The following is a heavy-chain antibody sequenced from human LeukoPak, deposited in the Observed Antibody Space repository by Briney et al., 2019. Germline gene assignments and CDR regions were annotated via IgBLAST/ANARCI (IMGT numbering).Heavy chain of an antibody. CDR2: INAGNGNT. Sequence: ASVKVSCKASGYTFTSYAMHWVRQAPGQRLEWMGWINAGNGNTKYSQKFQGRVTITRDTSASTAYMGLSSLRSEDTAVYYCATSWGFGELLYHDAFDIWGQGTMVTVSS. D-gene: IGHD3-10*01. J-gene: IGHJ3*02. CDR1: GYTFTSYA. V-gene: IGHV1-3*01. CDR3: ATSWGFGELLYHDAFDI.